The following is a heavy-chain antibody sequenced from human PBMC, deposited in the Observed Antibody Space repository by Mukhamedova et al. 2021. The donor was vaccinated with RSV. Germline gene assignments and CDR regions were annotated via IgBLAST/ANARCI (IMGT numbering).Heavy chain of an antibody. CDR3: TTDYYGSGSLNY. D-gene: IGHD3-10*01. Sequence: ISGSGGSTYYADSVKGRFTISRDNSKTTLYLQMNSLKTEDTAVYYCTTDYYGSGSLNYWGQGTLVTVSS. V-gene: IGHV3-23*01. J-gene: IGHJ4*02. CDR2: ISGSGGST.